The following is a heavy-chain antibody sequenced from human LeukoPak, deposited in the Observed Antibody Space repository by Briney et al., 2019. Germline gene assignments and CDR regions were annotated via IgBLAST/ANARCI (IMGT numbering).Heavy chain of an antibody. J-gene: IGHJ4*02. CDR1: GYTFTGYY. CDR2: INPNSGGT. V-gene: IGHV1-2*02. CDR3: ARSYCSGGSCFNFDY. D-gene: IGHD2-15*01. Sequence: ASVKVSCKASGYTFTGYYMHWVRQAPGQGLEWMRWINPNSGGTNYAQKFQGRVTMTRDTSISTAYMELSRLRSDDTAVYYCARSYCSGGSCFNFDYWGQGTLVTVSS.